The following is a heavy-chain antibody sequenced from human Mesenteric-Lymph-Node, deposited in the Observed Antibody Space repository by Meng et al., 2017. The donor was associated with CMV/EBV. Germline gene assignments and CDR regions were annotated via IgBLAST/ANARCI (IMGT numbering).Heavy chain of an antibody. V-gene: IGHV3-21*01. D-gene: IGHD1-26*01. CDR2: ISGSGGST. CDR3: VRGDSGSYLPGY. Sequence: GESLKISCAASGFTFSSYTMDWVRQAPGKGLEWVSAISGSGGSTYYADSVKGRFTVSRDNAKNLLFLQMDSLRAEDTAVYYCVRGDSGSYLPGYWGQGTLVTVSS. CDR1: GFTFSSYT. J-gene: IGHJ4*02.